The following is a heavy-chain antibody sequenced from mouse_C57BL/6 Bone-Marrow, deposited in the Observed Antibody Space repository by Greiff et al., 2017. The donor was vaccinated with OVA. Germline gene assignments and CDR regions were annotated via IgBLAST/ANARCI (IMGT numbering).Heavy chain of an antibody. D-gene: IGHD1-1*01. CDR2: INPNNGGT. CDR1: GYTFTDYY. V-gene: IGHV1-26*01. J-gene: IGHJ4*01. CDR3: ASLYYYGSSSSRDY. Sequence: EVQLQQSGPELVKPGASVKISCKASGYTFTDYYMNWVKQSHGKSLEWIGDINPNNGGTSYNQKFKGKATLTVDKSSSTAYMELRSLTSEDSAVYYCASLYYYGSSSSRDYWGQGTSVTVSS.